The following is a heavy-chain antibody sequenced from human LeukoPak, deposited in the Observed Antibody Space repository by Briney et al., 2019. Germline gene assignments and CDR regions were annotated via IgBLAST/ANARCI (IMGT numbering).Heavy chain of an antibody. CDR2: MNPNSGNT. V-gene: IGHV1-8*01. CDR1: RYTFTSYD. D-gene: IGHD1-26*01. CDR3: ARVNGAVDY. Sequence: GASVKVSCRASRYTFTSYDINWVRQATGQGLEWMGWMNPNSGNTGYAQKFQGRVTMTMDPSISTAYMELSSLISEDTAVYYCARVNGAVDYWGQGTLVTVSS. J-gene: IGHJ4*02.